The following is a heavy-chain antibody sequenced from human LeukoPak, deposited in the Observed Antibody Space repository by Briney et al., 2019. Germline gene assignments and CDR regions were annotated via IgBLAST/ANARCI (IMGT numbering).Heavy chain of an antibody. CDR1: GFTFSSYA. D-gene: IGHD6-13*01. CDR2: ISYDGSNK. Sequence: GGSLRLSCAASGFTFSSYAMHWVRQAPGKGLEWVAVISYDGSNKYYADSVKGRFTISRDNSKNTLYLQMNSLRAEDTAVYYCARPGDSSSWTLPHFDYWGQGTLVTVSS. J-gene: IGHJ4*02. V-gene: IGHV3-30*04. CDR3: ARPGDSSSWTLPHFDY.